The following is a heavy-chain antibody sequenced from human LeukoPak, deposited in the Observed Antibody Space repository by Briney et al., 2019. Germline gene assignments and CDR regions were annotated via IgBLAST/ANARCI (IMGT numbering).Heavy chain of an antibody. CDR3: ARVVDTVFDY. J-gene: IGHJ4*02. CDR2: IKREWSTK. CDR1: GLTFSRYW. D-gene: IGHD5-18*01. Sequence: GESLRLPRAPYGLTFSRYWMRWVRQPPGGRLVGVSRIKREWSTKTYSGSGKGRFTICRDNAKNTLYLQMNSLRAEDTAVYYCARVVDTVFDYWGQGTLVTVSS. V-gene: IGHV3-74*01.